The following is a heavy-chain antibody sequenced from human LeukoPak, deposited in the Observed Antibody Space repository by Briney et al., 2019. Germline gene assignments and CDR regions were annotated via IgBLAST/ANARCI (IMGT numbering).Heavy chain of an antibody. CDR2: ISYDGSNK. CDR3: ARDSSVAGREGNWFDP. Sequence: GGSLRLSCAASGFTFSSYAMHWVRQAPGKGLEWVAVISYDGSNKYYADSVKGRFTISRDNSKNTLYLQMNSLRAEDTAVYYCARDSSVAGREGNWFDPWGQGTLVTVSS. J-gene: IGHJ5*02. CDR1: GFTFSSYA. V-gene: IGHV3-30-3*01. D-gene: IGHD6-19*01.